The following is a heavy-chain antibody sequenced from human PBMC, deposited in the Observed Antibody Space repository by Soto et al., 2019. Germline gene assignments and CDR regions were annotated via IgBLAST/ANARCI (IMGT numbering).Heavy chain of an antibody. J-gene: IGHJ4*02. D-gene: IGHD4-17*01. V-gene: IGHV3-30-3*01. CDR1: GFTFSSYA. Sequence: GGSLRLSCAASGFTFSSYAMHWVRQAPGKGLEWVAVISYDGSNKYYADSVKGRFTISRDNSKNTLYLQMNSLRAEDTAVYYCARSTVTTCLDYWGQGTLVTVSS. CDR3: ARSTVTTCLDY. CDR2: ISYDGSNK.